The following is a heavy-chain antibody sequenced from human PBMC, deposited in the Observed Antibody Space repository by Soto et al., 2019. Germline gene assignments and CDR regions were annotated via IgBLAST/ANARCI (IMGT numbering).Heavy chain of an antibody. CDR2: VSPYSGNT. J-gene: IGHJ6*02. CDR3: ARSFVTRTPCGSATAEFAYAGMAF. V-gene: IGHV1-18*01. CDR1: GYTFISYA. D-gene: IGHD2-21*01. Sequence: GASVKVSCKASGYTFISYAIRWGRQVPGQGLEWMGRVSPYSGNTDSAQKFQGRGTMTTDTSTNTAYMDPRNLRSDDTGGYFFARSFVTRTPCGSATAEFAYAGMAFWGQGTTVTVSS.